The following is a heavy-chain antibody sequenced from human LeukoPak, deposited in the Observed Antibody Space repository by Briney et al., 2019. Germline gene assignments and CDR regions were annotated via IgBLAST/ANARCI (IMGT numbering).Heavy chain of an antibody. CDR1: GFTFSSYE. CDR2: ISSSGSTI. CDR3: ARARILTGYYPYFDY. V-gene: IGHV3-48*03. D-gene: IGHD3-9*01. J-gene: IGHJ4*02. Sequence: GGSLRLSCAASGFTFSSYEMNWVRQAPGKGLEWVSYISSSGSTIYYADSVKGRFTISKDNAKNSLYLQMNSPRAEDTAVYYCARARILTGYYPYFDYWGQGTLVTVSS.